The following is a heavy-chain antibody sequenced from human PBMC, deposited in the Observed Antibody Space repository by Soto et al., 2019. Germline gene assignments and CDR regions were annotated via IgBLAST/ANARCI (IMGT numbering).Heavy chain of an antibody. CDR1: GGSISSYY. Sequence: PSETLSLTCTVSGGSISSYYWSWIRQPPGKGLEWIGYIYYSGSTNYNPSLKSRVTISVDTSKNQFSLKLSSVTAADTAVYYCARKTDSGTYTAWGQGTLVTVSS. J-gene: IGHJ5*02. CDR2: IYYSGST. CDR3: ARKTDSGTYTA. D-gene: IGHD3-10*01. V-gene: IGHV4-59*01.